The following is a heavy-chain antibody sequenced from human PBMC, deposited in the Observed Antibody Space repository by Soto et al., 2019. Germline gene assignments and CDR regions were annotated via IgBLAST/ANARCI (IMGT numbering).Heavy chain of an antibody. V-gene: IGHV3-23*01. J-gene: IGHJ6*04. Sequence: GGSLRLSCAASGFTFSSYVMNWVRQPPGKGLEWVSGISGSGGSTYYADSVKGRFTISRDNSKNTLYLQMNSLRAEDTAVYYCAKVPRAPPPQDYGMDFWGKGTTVTVSS. CDR1: GFTFSSYV. CDR3: AKVPRAPPPQDYGMDF. CDR2: ISGSGGST.